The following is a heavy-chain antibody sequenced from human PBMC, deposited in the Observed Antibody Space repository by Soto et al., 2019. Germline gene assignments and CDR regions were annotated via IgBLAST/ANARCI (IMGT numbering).Heavy chain of an antibody. V-gene: IGHV4-38-2*02. CDR3: ARDLRFTYPTTYNWFDP. CDR2: IYHTGTT. J-gene: IGHJ5*02. CDR1: GDSIIGIYH. Sequence: SETLSLTCAVSGDSIIGIYHWAWIRQSPGRGLEWIASIYHTGTTYYTPSLESRVTISVDTSRNQFSLRLSSVTAADSAVYYCARDLRFTYPTTYNWFDPWGQGTLVTVSS. D-gene: IGHD2-2*02.